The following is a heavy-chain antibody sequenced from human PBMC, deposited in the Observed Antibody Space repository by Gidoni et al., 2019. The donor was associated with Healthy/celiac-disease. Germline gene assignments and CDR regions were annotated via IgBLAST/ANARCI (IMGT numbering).Heavy chain of an antibody. CDR2: INHSGST. CDR1: GGSFSGYY. CDR3: ARGLGSS. D-gene: IGHD6-13*01. J-gene: IGHJ3*01. Sequence: QVQLQQWGAGLLKPSETLSLPCAVYGGSFSGYYWSWIRQPPGKGLEWIGEINHSGSTNYNPSLKSRVTISVDTSKNQFSLKLSSVTAADTAVYYCARGLGSSWSQGTMVTVSS. V-gene: IGHV4-34*01.